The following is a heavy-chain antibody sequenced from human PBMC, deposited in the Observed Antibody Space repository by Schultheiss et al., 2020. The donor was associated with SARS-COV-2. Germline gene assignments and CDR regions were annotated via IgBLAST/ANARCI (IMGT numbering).Heavy chain of an antibody. CDR1: GGSISSCGYY. D-gene: IGHD3-9*01. CDR2: IYHSGST. J-gene: IGHJ3*02. CDR3: ASDVEDDVLTGVFDM. Sequence: SKTLSLTCTVSGGSISSCGYYWSWIRQHPGKGLEWIGSIYHSGSTNYNPSLKSRVTISVDTSKNQFSLKLSSVTAADTAVYYCASDVEDDVLTGVFDMWGQGTMVTVSS. V-gene: IGHV4-39*07.